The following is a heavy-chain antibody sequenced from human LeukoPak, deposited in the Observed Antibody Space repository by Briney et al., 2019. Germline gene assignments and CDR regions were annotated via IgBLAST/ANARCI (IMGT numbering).Heavy chain of an antibody. CDR2: ISSSSSYI. J-gene: IGHJ6*02. D-gene: IGHD6-19*01. CDR1: GFTFSSYS. CDR3: ARDLGYSSGWYGYYHYYYGMDV. V-gene: IGHV3-21*01. Sequence: PGGSLRLSCAASGFTFSSYSMNWVRQAPGKGLEWVSSISSSSSYIYYADSVKGRFTISGDNAKNSLYLQMNSLRAEDTAVYYCARDLGYSSGWYGYYHYYYGMDVWGQGTTVTVSS.